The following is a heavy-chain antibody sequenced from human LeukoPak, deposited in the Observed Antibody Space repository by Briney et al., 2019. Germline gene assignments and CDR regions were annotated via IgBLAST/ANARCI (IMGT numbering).Heavy chain of an antibody. J-gene: IGHJ4*02. CDR2: IGTAGDT. D-gene: IGHD2-2*01. V-gene: IGHV3-13*01. CDR3: ATGYCSSTSCSTTDY. CDR1: GFTFSSYD. Sequence: PGGSLRLSCTASGFTFSSYDMHWVRQATGKGLEWVSAIGTAGDTYYPGSVKGRFTISRENAKNSLYLQMNSLRAGDTAVYYCATGYCSSTSCSTTDYWGQGTLVTVSS.